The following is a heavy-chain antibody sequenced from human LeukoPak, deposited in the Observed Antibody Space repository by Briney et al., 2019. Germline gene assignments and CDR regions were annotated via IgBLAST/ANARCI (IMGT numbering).Heavy chain of an antibody. CDR3: ARVSLSYCSGGSCYWFDP. CDR1: GSTFSSYA. D-gene: IGHD2-15*01. J-gene: IGHJ5*02. Sequence: GGSLRLSCAASGSTFSSYAMHWVRQAPGKGLEWVAVISYDGSNKYYADSVKGRFTISRDNSKNTLYLQMNSLRAEDTAVYYCARVSLSYCSGGSCYWFDPWGQGTLVTVSS. CDR2: ISYDGSNK. V-gene: IGHV3-30*04.